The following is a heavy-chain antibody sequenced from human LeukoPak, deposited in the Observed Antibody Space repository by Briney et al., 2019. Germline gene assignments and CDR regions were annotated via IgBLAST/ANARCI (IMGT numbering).Heavy chain of an antibody. Sequence: GGSLRLSCVASGFTFSSYAMSWVRQAPGKGLEWVSAISGSGGSTYYADSVKGRFTISRDNSKNTLYLQMNSLRAEDTAVYYCARVPTPVGSSWYPYYYDYWGQGTLVTVSS. CDR2: ISGSGGST. D-gene: IGHD6-13*01. V-gene: IGHV3-23*01. J-gene: IGHJ4*02. CDR3: ARVPTPVGSSWYPYYYDY. CDR1: GFTFSSYA.